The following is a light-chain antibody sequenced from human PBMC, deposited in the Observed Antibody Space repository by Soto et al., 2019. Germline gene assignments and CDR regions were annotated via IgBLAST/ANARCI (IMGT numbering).Light chain of an antibody. CDR1: SSNIGAGYD. V-gene: IGLV1-40*01. CDR3: QSYDSSLSGSMV. J-gene: IGLJ2*01. Sequence: QSVLTQPPSVSGAPGQTVTISCTGSSSNIGAGYDVHWYQQLPGTAPKLLIYGNSNRPSGVPDRFSGSKSGTSASLAITGLQAEDEADYYCQSYDSSLSGSMVFGGGTKLTVL. CDR2: GNS.